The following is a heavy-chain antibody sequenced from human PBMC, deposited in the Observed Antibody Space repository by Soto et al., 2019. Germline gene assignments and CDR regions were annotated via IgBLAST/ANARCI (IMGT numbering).Heavy chain of an antibody. D-gene: IGHD3-16*01. J-gene: IGHJ4*02. CDR1: GFTLSNIG. CDR2: ISAGGNTK. CDR3: ARGYSGFGASSYFDY. Sequence: QVQLVESGGGVVQPGTSLRLACAASGFTLSNIGMQWVRQAPGKGLEWVAVISAGGNTKYYADSVKGRFTISRDNSKNTLFLQMNSLRTEDTAMYYCARGYSGFGASSYFDYWGQGTLVTVSS. V-gene: IGHV3-30*03.